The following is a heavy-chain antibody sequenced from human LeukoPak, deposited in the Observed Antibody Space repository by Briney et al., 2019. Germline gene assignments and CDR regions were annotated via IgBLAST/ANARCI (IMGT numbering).Heavy chain of an antibody. CDR3: AKSRYSSSWYLVDY. Sequence: GGSLRLSCAASGFTFSSYGMHWVRQAPGKGLEWVAFIRYDGSNKYYADSVKGRFTIFRDNSKNTLYLQMNSLRAEDTAVYYCAKSRYSSSWYLVDYWGQGTLVTVSS. CDR2: IRYDGSNK. V-gene: IGHV3-30*02. J-gene: IGHJ4*02. D-gene: IGHD6-13*01. CDR1: GFTFSSYG.